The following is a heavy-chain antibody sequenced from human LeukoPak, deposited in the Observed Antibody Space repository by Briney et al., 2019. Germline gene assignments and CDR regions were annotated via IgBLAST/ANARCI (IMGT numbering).Heavy chain of an antibody. CDR1: GGSISSYY. CDR3: ARGWQQAGFDY. D-gene: IGHD6-13*01. CDR2: ISHSGNT. J-gene: IGHJ4*02. V-gene: IGHV4-59*01. Sequence: KTSETLSLTCTISGGSISSYYWGWIRQPPGKGLEWIGYISHSGNTNYNPSLKSRVTISVDMSKNQLSLKLSSVTAADTAVYYCARGWQQAGFDYWGQGTLVTVSS.